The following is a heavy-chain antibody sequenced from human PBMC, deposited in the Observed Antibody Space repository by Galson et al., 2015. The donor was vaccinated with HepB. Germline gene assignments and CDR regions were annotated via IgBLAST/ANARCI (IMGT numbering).Heavy chain of an antibody. CDR1: GFTFSSYS. Sequence: SLRLSCAASGFTFSSYSMNWVRQAPGKGLEWVSYISSSSSTIYYADSVKGRFTISRDNAKNSLYLQMNSLRDEDTAVYYCASLKGDTAIRDADYWGQGTLVTVSS. CDR3: ASLKGDTAIRDADY. D-gene: IGHD5-18*01. J-gene: IGHJ4*02. V-gene: IGHV3-48*02. CDR2: ISSSSSTI.